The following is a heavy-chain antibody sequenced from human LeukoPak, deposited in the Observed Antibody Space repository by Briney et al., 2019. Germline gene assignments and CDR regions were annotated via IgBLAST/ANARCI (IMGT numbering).Heavy chain of an antibody. J-gene: IGHJ1*01. V-gene: IGHV3-23*01. CDR3: ANDEDPGSQWLVPGYFQH. CDR1: GFTFSSYA. Sequence: GGSLRPSCAASGFTFSSYAMSWVRQAPGKGLEWVSAISGSGGSTYYADSVKGRFTISRDNSKNTLYLQMNSLRAEDTAVYYCANDEDPGSQWLVPGYFQHWGQGTLVTVSS. D-gene: IGHD6-19*01. CDR2: ISGSGGST.